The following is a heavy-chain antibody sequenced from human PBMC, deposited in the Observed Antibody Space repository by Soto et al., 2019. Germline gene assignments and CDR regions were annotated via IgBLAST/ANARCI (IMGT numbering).Heavy chain of an antibody. CDR1: GYSISSSNW. CDR3: ARSAVAITSVGYFDY. Sequence: QVQLQESGPGLVKPSDTLSLTCAVSGYSISSSNWWGWIRQPPGKGLEWIGYLYYSGSTYYNPSLKSRVTMSVDTSKNQFSLKLSSVTAVDTAVYYCARSAVAITSVGYFDYWGQGTLVTVSS. D-gene: IGHD3-22*01. V-gene: IGHV4-28*01. CDR2: LYYSGST. J-gene: IGHJ4*02.